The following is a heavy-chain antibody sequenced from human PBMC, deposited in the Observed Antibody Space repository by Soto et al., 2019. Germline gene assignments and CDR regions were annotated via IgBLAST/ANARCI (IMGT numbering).Heavy chain of an antibody. CDR2: ISYHGNER. D-gene: IGHD2-15*01. Sequence: QVQLVESGGGVFQPGRSLRLSCAASGFTFSVYGFHWVRQAPGKGLEWVAVISYHGNERSYADSVKGRFNISRDNSKNTLYLQMNSLRTEDTAVYYCAKDGGLCSSGSCHAPSDHWGRGTLVTVSS. J-gene: IGHJ4*02. V-gene: IGHV3-30*18. CDR3: AKDGGLCSSGSCHAPSDH. CDR1: GFTFSVYG.